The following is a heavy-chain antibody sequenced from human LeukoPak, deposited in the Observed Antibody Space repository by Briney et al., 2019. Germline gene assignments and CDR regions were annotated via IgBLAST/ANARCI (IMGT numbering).Heavy chain of an antibody. CDR1: GFTFSSYA. CDR3: ARDSNKYPYNWFDP. Sequence: GGSLRLSCAASGFTFSSYAMSWLRQAPGKGLEWISSISGGSGSHIYVDSVKGRFTISRDNAKNSLYLQMNSLRAEDTAVYYCARDSNKYPYNWFDPWGQGTLVTVSS. D-gene: IGHD2-2*02. V-gene: IGHV3-21*01. J-gene: IGHJ5*02. CDR2: ISGGSGSHI.